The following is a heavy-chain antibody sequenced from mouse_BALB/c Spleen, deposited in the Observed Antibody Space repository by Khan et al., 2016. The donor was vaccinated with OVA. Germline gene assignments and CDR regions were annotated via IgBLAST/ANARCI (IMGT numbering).Heavy chain of an antibody. J-gene: IGHJ4*01. CDR2: INTFTGEA. CDR1: GHTFTKYG. CDR3: ARPPYFSYVMDN. Sequence: QIQLVQSGPELKKPGETVKISCKASGHTFTKYGMNWVKQAPGKGLEWMGWINTFTGEATYADDFNGRFTFSLETSASTAFLQINHLKNEDTATYVWARPPYFSYVMDNWGQGTSVTVSS. V-gene: IGHV9-3-1*01.